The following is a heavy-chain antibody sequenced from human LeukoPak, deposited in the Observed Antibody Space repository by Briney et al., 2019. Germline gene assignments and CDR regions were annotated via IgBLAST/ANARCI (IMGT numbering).Heavy chain of an antibody. CDR3: WWFGELIGIDYFDY. CDR1: GYTCTGYY. Sequence: GASVKVSCKASGYTCTGYYMHWVRQAPGQGLEWMGWINPNSGGTNYAQKFQGRVTMTRDTSISTAYMELSRLRSDDTAVYYCWWFGELIGIDYFDYWGQGTLVTVSS. CDR2: INPNSGGT. J-gene: IGHJ4*02. D-gene: IGHD3-10*01. V-gene: IGHV1-2*02.